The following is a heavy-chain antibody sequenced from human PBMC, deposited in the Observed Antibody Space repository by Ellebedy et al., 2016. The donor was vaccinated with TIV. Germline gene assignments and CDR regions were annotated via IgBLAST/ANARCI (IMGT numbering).Heavy chain of an antibody. CDR3: ESLRD. CDR2: IFHTGII. Sequence: SETLSLTXAVYGGSSTRSYCSWIRQSPGSGLEWIGYIFHTGIIKYNPSLKTRVTISIDAPKNHFSLNLTSRTAADEAVYCGESLRDWGQGTLVTVSS. V-gene: IGHV4-59*01. CDR1: GGSSTRSY. J-gene: IGHJ4*02.